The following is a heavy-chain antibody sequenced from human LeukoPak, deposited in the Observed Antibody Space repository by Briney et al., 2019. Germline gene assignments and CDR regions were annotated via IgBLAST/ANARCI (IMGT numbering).Heavy chain of an antibody. D-gene: IGHD2-2*01. CDR3: AITYIYCSSTSCYSNYFDY. V-gene: IGHV4-39*01. Sequence: PSETLSLTCTVSGGSISSSSYYWGWIRQPPGKGLEWIGSSYSSGSTNYNPSLKSRVTISVDTSKNQFSLKLSFVTAADTAVYYCAITYIYCSSTSCYSNYFDYWGQGTLVTVSS. J-gene: IGHJ4*02. CDR2: SYSSGST. CDR1: GGSISSSSYY.